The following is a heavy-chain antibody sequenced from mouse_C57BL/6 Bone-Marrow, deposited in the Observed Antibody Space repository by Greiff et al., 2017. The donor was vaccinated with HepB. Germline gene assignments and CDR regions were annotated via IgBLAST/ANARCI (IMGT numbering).Heavy chain of an antibody. V-gene: IGHV1-53*01. J-gene: IGHJ3*01. D-gene: IGHD1-1*01. CDR3: ARGGYYGSSYGWFAY. CDR1: GYTFTSYW. Sequence: QVHVKQSGTELVKPGASVKLSCKASGYTFTSYWMHWVKQRPGQGLEWIGNINPSNGGTNYNEKFKSKATLTVDKSSSTAYMQLSSLTSEDSAVYYCARGGYYGSSYGWFAYWGQGTLVTVSA. CDR2: INPSNGGT.